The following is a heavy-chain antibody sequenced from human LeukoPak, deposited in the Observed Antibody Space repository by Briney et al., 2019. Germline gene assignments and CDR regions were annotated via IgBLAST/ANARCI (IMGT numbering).Heavy chain of an antibody. D-gene: IGHD1-26*01. J-gene: IGHJ4*02. CDR2: IRYDGSNK. V-gene: IGHV3-30*02. CDR1: GFTFSDYY. CDR3: AKDGLYSGSYWGDYFDY. Sequence: GGSLRLSCAASGFTFSDYYMSWVRQAPGKGLEWVAFIRYDGSNKYYADSVKGRFTISRDNSKNTLYLQMNSLRAEDTAVYYCAKDGLYSGSYWGDYFDYWGQGTLVTVSS.